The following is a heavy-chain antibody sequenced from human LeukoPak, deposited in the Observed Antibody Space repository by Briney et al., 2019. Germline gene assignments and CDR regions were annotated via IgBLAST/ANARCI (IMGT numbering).Heavy chain of an antibody. CDR1: GLSISSGGYS. J-gene: IGHJ4*02. V-gene: IGHV4-30-2*01. CDR2: IYHSGTT. D-gene: IGHD3-22*01. Sequence: SETLSLTCAVSGLSISSGGYSWSWLRQPPGKGREWIEYIYHSGTTYYNPSLKSRVTISVDRSKNQFSLNLSSVTAADTAVYYCAGLVGRYSSGLYYYYFDYWGQGTLVTVSS. CDR3: AGLVGRYSSGLYYYYFDY.